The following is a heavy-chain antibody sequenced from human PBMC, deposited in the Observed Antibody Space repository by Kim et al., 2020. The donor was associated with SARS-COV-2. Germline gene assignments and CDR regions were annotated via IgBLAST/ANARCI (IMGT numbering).Heavy chain of an antibody. CDR3: ARDKRQWLGKGVFGY. D-gene: IGHD6-19*01. Sequence: ASVKVSCKASGYTFTGYDMHWVRQAPGQGLEWMGWINPNSGGTNYAQKFQGMVTMTRDTSISTAYMELGRLRSDDTAVYYCARDKRQWLGKGVFGYWGQGTLVTVSS. V-gene: IGHV1-2*02. CDR1: GYTFTGYD. CDR2: INPNSGGT. J-gene: IGHJ4*02.